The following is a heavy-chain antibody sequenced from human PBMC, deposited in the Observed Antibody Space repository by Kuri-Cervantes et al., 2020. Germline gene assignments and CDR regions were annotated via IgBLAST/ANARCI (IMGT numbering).Heavy chain of an antibody. CDR3: ASGGYDTSGFDY. V-gene: IGHV1-46*01. CDR1: GYTFTSYY. CDR2: INPSGGST. D-gene: IGHD3-22*01. J-gene: IGHJ4*02. Sequence: ASVKVSCKASGYTFTSYYMHWVRQAPGQGLEWTGIINPSGGSTNYAEKFQSRVTMTRDTSTSTVYMELSSLRSEDTAVYYCASGGYDTSGFDYWGQGTLVTVSS.